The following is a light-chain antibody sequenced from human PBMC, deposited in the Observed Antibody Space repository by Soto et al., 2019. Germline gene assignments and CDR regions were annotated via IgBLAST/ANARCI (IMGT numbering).Light chain of an antibody. CDR3: QHYDNLPPFT. CDR2: GAS. V-gene: IGKV1-33*01. CDR1: QDIKKY. Sequence: DIQMTQSPSSLSASLGDRVTITCQASQDIKKYLSWYQKKQGRDPKILIYGASNLEKGVPSRFSGSGYGTDFTFTISRLQTEDIATYDCQHYDNLPPFTFGPGTKVAIK. J-gene: IGKJ3*01.